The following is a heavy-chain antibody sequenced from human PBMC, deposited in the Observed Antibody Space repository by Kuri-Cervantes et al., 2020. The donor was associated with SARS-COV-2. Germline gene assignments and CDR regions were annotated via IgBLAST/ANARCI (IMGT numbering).Heavy chain of an antibody. CDR2: IYHSGST. V-gene: IGHV4-38-2*01. Sequence: GSLRLSCAVSGYSLSSGYYWGWIRQPPGKGLEWIGSIYHSGSTYYNPSLESRVTISVDTSKNQFSLKLSSVTAAGTAVYYCARHLPYSNYERGWFDPWGQGTLVTVSS. D-gene: IGHD4-11*01. J-gene: IGHJ5*02. CDR3: ARHLPYSNYERGWFDP. CDR1: GYSLSSGYY.